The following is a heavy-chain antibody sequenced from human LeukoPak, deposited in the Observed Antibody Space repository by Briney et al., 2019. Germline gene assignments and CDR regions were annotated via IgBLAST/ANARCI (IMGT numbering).Heavy chain of an antibody. CDR3: ARRVDMGYFDWTHYYFDY. J-gene: IGHJ4*02. CDR1: GFTFGSYA. V-gene: IGHV3-23*01. D-gene: IGHD3-9*01. Sequence: PGGSLRLSCAASGFTFGSYAMSWVRRAPGKGLEWVSAISGSGGSTYYADSVKGRFTISRDNSKNTLYLQMNSLRAEDTAVYYCARRVDMGYFDWTHYYFDYWGQGTLVTVSS. CDR2: ISGSGGST.